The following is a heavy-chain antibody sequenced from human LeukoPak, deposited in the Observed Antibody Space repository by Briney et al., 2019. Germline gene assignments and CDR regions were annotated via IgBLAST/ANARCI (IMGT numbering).Heavy chain of an antibody. D-gene: IGHD3-3*01. V-gene: IGHV3-7*01. Sequence: GGSLRLSCTVSGFTVSSNSMSWVRQAPGKGLEWVANIKQDGSEKYYVDSVKGRFTISRDNAKNSLYLQMNSLRAEDTAVYYCARGKRGRSHVLRFLEWSSGYFDYWGQGTLVTVSS. CDR2: IKQDGSEK. CDR3: ARGKRGRSHVLRFLEWSSGYFDY. CDR1: GFTVSSNS. J-gene: IGHJ4*02.